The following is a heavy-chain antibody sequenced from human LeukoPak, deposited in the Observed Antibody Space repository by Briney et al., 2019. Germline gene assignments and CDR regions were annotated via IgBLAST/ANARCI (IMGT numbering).Heavy chain of an antibody. CDR3: ARRHTGASGRYNWFDP. Sequence: GESLKISCKGSGYSFTSYWIGWVRQMPGKGLEWMGIIYPGDSDTRYSPSFQGQVTISADKSISTAYLQWSSLKASDTAMYYCARRHTGASGRYNWFDPWGQGTLVTVSS. J-gene: IGHJ5*02. CDR2: IYPGDSDT. CDR1: GYSFTSYW. D-gene: IGHD1-26*01. V-gene: IGHV5-51*01.